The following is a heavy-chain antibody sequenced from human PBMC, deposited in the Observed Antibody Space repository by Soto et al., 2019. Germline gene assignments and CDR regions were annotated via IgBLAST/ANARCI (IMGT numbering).Heavy chain of an antibody. CDR1: GGSICSYY. D-gene: IGHD3-9*01. V-gene: IGHV3-21*01. Sequence: GGSLSLTCTVSGGSICSYYWSWVRQAPGKGLEWVSSISSSSSYIYYADSVKGRFTISRDNAKNSLYLQMNSLRAEDTAVYYCAREDSLRYFDWLSNFDYWGQGTLVTVSS. CDR2: ISSSSSYI. CDR3: AREDSLRYFDWLSNFDY. J-gene: IGHJ4*02.